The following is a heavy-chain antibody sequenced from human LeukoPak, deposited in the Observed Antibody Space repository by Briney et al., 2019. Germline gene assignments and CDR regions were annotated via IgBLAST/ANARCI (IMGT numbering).Heavy chain of an antibody. D-gene: IGHD3-10*01. J-gene: IGHJ4*02. CDR2: IYNSGSA. CDR1: GGSISSYY. Sequence: SETLSLTCTVSGGSISSYYWSWIRQPPGKRLEWIGYIYNSGSANYNPSLKSRVTISVDTSKNQFSLKLSSVTAADTAMYYCARQYYSGSGSSHVGAYDFWGQGTLVTVSS. CDR3: ARQYYSGSGSSHVGAYDF. V-gene: IGHV4-59*01.